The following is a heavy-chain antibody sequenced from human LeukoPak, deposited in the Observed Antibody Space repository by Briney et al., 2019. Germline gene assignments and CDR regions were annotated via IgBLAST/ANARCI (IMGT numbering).Heavy chain of an antibody. CDR3: ARKGASYGSGSQSYGMDV. J-gene: IGHJ6*02. CDR1: GYTFTNYA. D-gene: IGHD3-10*01. Sequence: ASVKVSCKASGYTFTNYAMNWVRQAPGQGLEWMGWINTNTGNPTYAQGFTGRFVFSLDTSVSTAYLQISSLKTEDTAVYYCARKGASYGSGSQSYGMDVWGQGTTVTVSS. CDR2: INTNTGNP. V-gene: IGHV7-4-1*02.